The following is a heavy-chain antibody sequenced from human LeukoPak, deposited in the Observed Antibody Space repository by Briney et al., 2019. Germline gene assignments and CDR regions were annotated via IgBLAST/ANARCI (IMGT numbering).Heavy chain of an antibody. D-gene: IGHD6-6*01. CDR2: ISAYNGNT. Sequence: ASVKVSCKASGYTFTSYGISWVRQAPGQGLEWMGWISAYNGNTNYAQKLQGRVTMTTDTSTSTAYMELRNLRSDDTAVYYCARDLAESIAERRRFDPWGQGTLVTVSS. J-gene: IGHJ5*02. CDR1: GYTFTSYG. CDR3: ARDLAESIAERRRFDP. V-gene: IGHV1-18*01.